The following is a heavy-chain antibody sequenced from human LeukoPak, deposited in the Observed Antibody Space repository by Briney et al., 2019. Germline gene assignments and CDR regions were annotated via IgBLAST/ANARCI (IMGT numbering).Heavy chain of an antibody. D-gene: IGHD3-3*01. CDR1: GYTFTSYG. V-gene: IGHV1-18*01. J-gene: IGHJ4*02. Sequence: ASVKVSCKASGYTFTSYGISWVRQAPGQGLEWMGCISAYNGNTNYAQKLQGRVTMTTDTSTSTAYMELRSLRSDDTAVYYCARARGGITIFGVVTDYSFDYWGQGTLVTVSS. CDR2: ISAYNGNT. CDR3: ARARGGITIFGVVTDYSFDY.